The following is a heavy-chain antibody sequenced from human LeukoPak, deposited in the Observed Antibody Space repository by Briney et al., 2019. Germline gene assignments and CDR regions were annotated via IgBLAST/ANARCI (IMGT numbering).Heavy chain of an antibody. CDR3: ARDRIGIVPAAYDAFDI. CDR2: INSNSGGT. D-gene: IGHD2-2*01. Sequence: ASVKVSCKASGYTFTGYYMHWVRQAPGQGLEWMGWINSNSGGTNYAQKFQGRVTMTRDTSISTAYMELSRLRSDDTAVYYCARDRIGIVPAAYDAFDIWGQGTMVTVSS. J-gene: IGHJ3*02. CDR1: GYTFTGYY. V-gene: IGHV1-2*02.